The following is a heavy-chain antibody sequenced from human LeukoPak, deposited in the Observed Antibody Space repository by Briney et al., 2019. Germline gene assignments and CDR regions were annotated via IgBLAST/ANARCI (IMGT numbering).Heavy chain of an antibody. CDR1: GFTFSDYY. V-gene: IGHV3-11*01. CDR3: ARVPPENYYYYYYMDV. Sequence: GGSLRLSCAASGFTFSDYYMSWIRQAPGKGLEWVSYISGSGSTIYYADSVKGRFTISRDNAKNSLYLQMNSLRAEDTAVYYCARVPPENYYYYYYMDVWGKGTTVTISS. J-gene: IGHJ6*03. CDR2: ISGSGSTI.